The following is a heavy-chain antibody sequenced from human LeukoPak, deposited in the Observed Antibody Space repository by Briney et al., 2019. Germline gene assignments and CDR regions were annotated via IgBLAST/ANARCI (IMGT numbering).Heavy chain of an antibody. CDR1: GFTFSSYG. CDR3: ARDSRPITMVRGYYYYYYMDV. V-gene: IGHV3-48*01. J-gene: IGHJ6*03. CDR2: ISSSSSTI. Sequence: GSLRLSCAASGFTFSSYGMNWVRQAPGKGLEWVSYISSSSSTIYYADSVKGRFTISRDNAKNSLYLQMNSLRAEDTAVYYCARDSRPITMVRGYYYYYYMDVWGKGTTVTVSS. D-gene: IGHD3-10*01.